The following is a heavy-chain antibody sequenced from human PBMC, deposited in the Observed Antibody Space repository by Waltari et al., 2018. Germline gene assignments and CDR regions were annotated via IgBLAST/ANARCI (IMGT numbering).Heavy chain of an antibody. V-gene: IGHV3-21*01. J-gene: IGHJ4*02. CDR3: ARDGLVVPAAKGGEFDY. CDR2: ISSSSSYI. CDR1: GFTFSSYS. D-gene: IGHD2-2*01. Sequence: EVQLVESGGGLVKPGGSLRLSCAAHGFTFSSYSMNWVRQAPGKGLEWVSSISSSSSYIYYADSVKGRFTISRDNAKNSLYRQMHSLRAEDTAVYYCARDGLVVPAAKGGEFDYWGQGTLVTVSS.